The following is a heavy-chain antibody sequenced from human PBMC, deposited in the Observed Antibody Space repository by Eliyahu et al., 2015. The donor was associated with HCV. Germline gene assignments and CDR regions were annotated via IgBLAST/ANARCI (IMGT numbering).Heavy chain of an antibody. CDR2: VNXKSGDT. Sequence: QVQLVQSGAXVKKPGASVXVSCKASGSTFTGHYMHWVXLAPGXGLEWMGWVNXKSGDTKYGQKFQGRVTMTRDTSNSTAYMELSRLRSDDTAVYYCARDRDQLIPNYYGMDVWGQGTTVTVSS. D-gene: IGHD2-2*01. CDR1: GSTFTGHY. J-gene: IGHJ6*02. CDR3: ARDRDQLIPNYYGMDV. V-gene: IGHV1-2*02.